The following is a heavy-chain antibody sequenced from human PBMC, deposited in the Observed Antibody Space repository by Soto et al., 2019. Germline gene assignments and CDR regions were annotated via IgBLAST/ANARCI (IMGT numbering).Heavy chain of an antibody. Sequence: SETLSLTCTVSGGSISSGDYSWTWIRQPPGKGLEWIGYIYHTGTTYYNMSLKSRVTISVDRSKNQFSLKLSSVTAADTAVYYCARGVNYYDSSGSSWFDPWGQGALVTVSS. V-gene: IGHV4-30-2*01. CDR2: IYHTGTT. D-gene: IGHD3-22*01. J-gene: IGHJ5*02. CDR1: GGSISSGDYS. CDR3: ARGVNYYDSSGSSWFDP.